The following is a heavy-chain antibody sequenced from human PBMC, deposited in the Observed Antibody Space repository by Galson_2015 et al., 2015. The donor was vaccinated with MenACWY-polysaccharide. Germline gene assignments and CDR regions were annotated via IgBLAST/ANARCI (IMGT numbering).Heavy chain of an antibody. Sequence: SLRLSCAASGFTFSSYAMSWVRQAPGKGLEWVSAISGSGGSIYYADPVKGRFTISRDNSKNTLYLQMNSLRAEDTAVYYCAKFSYYYDSSGYYYDYWGQGTLVTVSS. CDR3: AKFSYYYDSSGYYYDY. D-gene: IGHD3-22*01. V-gene: IGHV3-23*01. CDR1: GFTFSSYA. CDR2: ISGSGGSI. J-gene: IGHJ4*02.